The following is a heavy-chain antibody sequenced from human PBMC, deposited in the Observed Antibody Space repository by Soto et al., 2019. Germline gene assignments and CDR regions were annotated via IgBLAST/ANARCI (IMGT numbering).Heavy chain of an antibody. D-gene: IGHD1-26*01. J-gene: IGHJ3*01. CDR2: VYDSGST. V-gene: IGHV4-59*02. Sequence: SETLSLTCTVTGASVINDYWNWIRQPPGKGLECIGFVYDSGSTSYNSSLKSRLTISVDTSKNQFSLKPSSVTAADTAVYYCVRQVGATGSYSYAVWGQGTMVTVSS. CDR3: VRQVGATGSYSYAV. CDR1: GASVINDY.